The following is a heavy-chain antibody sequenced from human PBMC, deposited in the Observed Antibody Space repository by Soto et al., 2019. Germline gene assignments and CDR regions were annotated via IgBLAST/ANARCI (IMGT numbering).Heavy chain of an antibody. CDR3: ATEIQTIHNYYDSSGPFDY. V-gene: IGHV1-24*01. Sequence: GASVKVSCKVSGYTLTELSMHWVRQAPGKGLEWMGGFDPEDGETIYAQKFQGRVTMTEDTSTDTAYMELSSLRSEDTAVYYCATEIQTIHNYYDSSGPFDYWGQGTLVTVS. J-gene: IGHJ4*02. D-gene: IGHD3-22*01. CDR1: GYTLTELS. CDR2: FDPEDGET.